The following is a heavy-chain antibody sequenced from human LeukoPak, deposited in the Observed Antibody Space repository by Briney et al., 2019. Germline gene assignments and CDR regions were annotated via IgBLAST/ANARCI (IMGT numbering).Heavy chain of an antibody. CDR1: GGSFSGYY. D-gene: IGHD3-9*01. V-gene: IGHV4-34*01. CDR3: AREGVYYDILAAYYRPYYFDF. Sequence: SETLSLTCAVYGGSFSGYYWSWVRQPPGKGLEWIGEINHGGSTNYNPSLKSRLTISVDTSKNQFSLKLSSVTAADTAVYYCAREGVYYDILAAYYRPYYFDFWGQGTLVTVYS. CDR2: INHGGST. J-gene: IGHJ4*02.